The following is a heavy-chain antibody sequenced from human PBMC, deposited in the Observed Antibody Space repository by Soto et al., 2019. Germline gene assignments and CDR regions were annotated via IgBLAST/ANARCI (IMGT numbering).Heavy chain of an antibody. CDR1: GFTFSSYG. Sequence: GGSLRLSCAASGFTFSSYGMHWVRQAPGKGLEWVAVIWYDGSNKYYADSVKGRFTISRDNSKNTLYLQMNSLRAEDTAVYYCARSRVRGDFWSGSAYYYYYMDVWGKGTTVTVSS. V-gene: IGHV3-33*01. J-gene: IGHJ6*03. CDR3: ARSRVRGDFWSGSAYYYYYMDV. D-gene: IGHD3-3*01. CDR2: IWYDGSNK.